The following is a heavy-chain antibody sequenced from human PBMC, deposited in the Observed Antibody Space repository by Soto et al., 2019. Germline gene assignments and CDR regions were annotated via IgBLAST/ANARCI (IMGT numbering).Heavy chain of an antibody. V-gene: IGHV2-5*01. CDR2: IYWNDYE. CDR3: ALQPRGTMMVEYFQH. Sequence: SGPMLVNPTQTLTLTCTFSGFSLSTSGVGVGWIRQPPGKALECLAPIYWNDYERYSPSLKSRLTITKDTSKNQVVLTMTNMDPVDTATYYCALQPRGTMMVEYFQHWGQ. D-gene: IGHD3-22*01. J-gene: IGHJ1*01. CDR1: GFSLSTSGVG.